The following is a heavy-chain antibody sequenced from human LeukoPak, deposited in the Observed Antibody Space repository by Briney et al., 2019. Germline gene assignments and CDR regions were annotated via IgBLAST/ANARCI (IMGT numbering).Heavy chain of an antibody. CDR1: GGTFSSYA. CDR3: ARALDIVVVPAATHREYYYYYYGMDV. J-gene: IGHJ6*02. Sequence: AASVKVSCKASGGTFSSYAISWVRQAPGQGLEWMGGIIPIFGTANYAQKFQGRVTITADESTSTAYMELSSLRSEDTAVYYCARALDIVVVPAATHREYYYYYYGMDVWGQGTTVTVSS. CDR2: IIPIFGTA. D-gene: IGHD2-2*01. V-gene: IGHV1-69*13.